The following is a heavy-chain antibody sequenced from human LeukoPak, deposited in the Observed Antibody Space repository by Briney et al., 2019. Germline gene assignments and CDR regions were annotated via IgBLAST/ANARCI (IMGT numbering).Heavy chain of an antibody. CDR1: GGSISSYY. CDR2: IYYSGST. V-gene: IGHV4-59*08. D-gene: IGHD2-15*01. J-gene: IGHJ3*02. CDR3: ARTEYCSGGSCSEGALDI. Sequence: SETLSLTCTVSGGSISSYYWSWIRQPPGKGLEWIGYIYYSGSTNYNPSLKSRVTISVDTSKNQFFLKLSSVTAADTAVYYCARTEYCSGGSCSEGALDIWGQGTMVTVSS.